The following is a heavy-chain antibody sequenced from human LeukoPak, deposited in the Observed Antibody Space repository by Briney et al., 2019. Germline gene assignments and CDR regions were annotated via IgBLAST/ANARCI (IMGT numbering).Heavy chain of an antibody. CDR3: ARELKPYSSSYDAFDI. D-gene: IGHD6-6*01. J-gene: IGHJ3*02. V-gene: IGHV1-69*05. CDR2: IIPIFGTA. Sequence: GASVKVSCKASGGTFSSYAISWVRQAPGQGPEWMGGIIPIFGTANYAQKFQGRVTITTDESTSTAYMELSSLRSEDTAVYYCARELKPYSSSYDAFDIWGQGTMVTVSS. CDR1: GGTFSSYA.